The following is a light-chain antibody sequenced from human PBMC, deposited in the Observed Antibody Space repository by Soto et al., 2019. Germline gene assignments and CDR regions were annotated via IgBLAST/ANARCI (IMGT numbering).Light chain of an antibody. J-gene: IGKJ2*01. CDR1: QSVSSSY. CDR3: QQYGSSPPYP. Sequence: EIVLTQSPGTLSLSPGERATLACRASQSVSSSYLAWYQQKPGQAPRLLIYGASSRATGIPDRFSGSGSGTDFTLTISRLEPEDFPVYYCQQYGSSPPYPFGQGTKLEIK. CDR2: GAS. V-gene: IGKV3-20*01.